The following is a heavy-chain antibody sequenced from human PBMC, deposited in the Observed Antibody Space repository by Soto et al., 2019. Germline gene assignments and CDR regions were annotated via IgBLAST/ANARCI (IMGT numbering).Heavy chain of an antibody. CDR1: GVPFHSYG. V-gene: IGHV1-69*17. Sequence: QVVLLQSGTEVKRPGSSVKVSCKASGVPFHSYGFAWVRQAPGRGLEWVGGINPASQLRNYEQSLQGRVTITADTSTTTAYMELSGLTSGDTAVYYFTRMKLASLDHWGQGTLVTVSS. CDR2: INPASQLR. CDR3: TRMKLASLDH. J-gene: IGHJ4*02.